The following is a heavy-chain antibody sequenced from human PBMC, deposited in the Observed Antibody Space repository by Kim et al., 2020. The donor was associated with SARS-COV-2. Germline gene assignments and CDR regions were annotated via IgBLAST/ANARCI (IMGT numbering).Heavy chain of an antibody. Sequence: SVKVSCKASGFTFTSSAVQWVRQARGQRLEWIGWIVVGSGNTNYAQKFQERVTITRDMSTSTAYMELSSLRSEDTAVYYCAAPYSGNPSNAFDIWGQGTMVTVSS. CDR2: IVVGSGNT. V-gene: IGHV1-58*01. J-gene: IGHJ3*02. D-gene: IGHD1-26*01. CDR3: AAPYSGNPSNAFDI. CDR1: GFTFTSSA.